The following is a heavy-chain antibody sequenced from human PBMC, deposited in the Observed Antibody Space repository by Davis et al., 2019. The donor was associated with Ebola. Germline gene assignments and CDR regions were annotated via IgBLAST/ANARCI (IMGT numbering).Heavy chain of an antibody. V-gene: IGHV3-11*01. J-gene: IGHJ4*02. CDR2: ISSSGSTI. CDR1: GFTFSDYY. D-gene: IGHD1-26*01. CDR3: AKFSRSGDSV. Sequence: GESLKISCAASGFTFSDYYMSWIRQAPGKGLEWVSYISSSGSTIYYADSVKGRFTISRDNAKNSLYLQLNSLRDEDTAVYYCAKFSRSGDSVWGQGTLVTVSS.